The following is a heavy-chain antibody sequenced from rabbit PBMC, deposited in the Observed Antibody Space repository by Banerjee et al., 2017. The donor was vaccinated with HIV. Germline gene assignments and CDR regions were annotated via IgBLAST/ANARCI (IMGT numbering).Heavy chain of an antibody. CDR1: GFSFSTNQY. D-gene: IGHD6-1*01. CDR2: IYAGSSGIT. Sequence: QSLEESGGDLVKPGASLTLSCKASGFSFSTNQYMCWVRQAPGKGLEWIGCIYAGSSGITYYASWAKGRFTISQTSSTTVTLQMTSLTAADTATYFCARDGYTFGYGGYAYFNLWGQGTLVTVS. CDR3: ARDGYTFGYGGYAYFNL. V-gene: IGHV1S40*01. J-gene: IGHJ4*01.